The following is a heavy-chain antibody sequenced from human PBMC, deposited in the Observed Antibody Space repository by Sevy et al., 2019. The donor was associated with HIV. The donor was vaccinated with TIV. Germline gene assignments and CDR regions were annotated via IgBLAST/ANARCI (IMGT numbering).Heavy chain of an antibody. CDR2: INTNSDGT. CDR3: ARDQEFCSTTTCYSCLDH. D-gene: IGHD1-1*01. V-gene: IGHV1-2*02. Sequence: ASVKVSCKTSGYKFTDYYIHWVRQAPGQGLEWMGWINTNSDGTKSAQTFQGRVTMTRDTSVGTVYMELSRLRSDDTAIYYCARDQEFCSTTTCYSCLDHWGQGTLVTVSS. CDR1: GYKFTDYY. J-gene: IGHJ4*02.